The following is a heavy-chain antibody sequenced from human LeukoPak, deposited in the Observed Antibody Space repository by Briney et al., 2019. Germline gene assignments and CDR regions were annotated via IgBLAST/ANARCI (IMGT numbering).Heavy chain of an antibody. J-gene: IGHJ6*03. CDR1: GGSISSYY. CDR3: ARVVDTAMVGYYYYMDV. D-gene: IGHD5-18*01. V-gene: IGHV4-59*01. Sequence: SETLSLTXTVSGGSISSYYWSWLRQPPGKGLEWIGYIYYSGSTNYNPSLKSRVTISVDTSKNQFSLKLSSVTAADTAVYYCARVVDTAMVGYYYYMDVWGKGTTVTVSS. CDR2: IYYSGST.